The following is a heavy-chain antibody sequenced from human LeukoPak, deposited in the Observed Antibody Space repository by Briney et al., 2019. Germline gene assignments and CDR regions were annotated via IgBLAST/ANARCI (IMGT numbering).Heavy chain of an antibody. J-gene: IGHJ4*02. CDR2: ISSSSSYI. CDR3: ARAPNWNDVFDY. Sequence: GGSLRLSCAAFGFTFSSYSMNWVRQAPGRGLEWVSSISSSSSYIYYADPVKGRFTISRDNAKNSLYLQMNSLRAEDTAVYYCARAPNWNDVFDYWGQGALVTVSS. D-gene: IGHD1-1*01. CDR1: GFTFSSYS. V-gene: IGHV3-21*01.